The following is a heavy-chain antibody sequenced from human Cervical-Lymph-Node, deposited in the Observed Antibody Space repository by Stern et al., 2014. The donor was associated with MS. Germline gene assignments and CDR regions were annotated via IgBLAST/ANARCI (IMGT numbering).Heavy chain of an antibody. J-gene: IGHJ4*01. D-gene: IGHD3-3*01. CDR3: ARGSGTAYDLRGDY. V-gene: IGHV1-2*02. CDR1: GYIFTDYY. CDR2: INPNSGGT. Sequence: QMQLVQSGAEARAPGASMKVSCKASGYIFTDYYIHWVRQAPGQGLEWLGWINPNSGGTNYAQNFQGRVTMTRDTSISTAYMELRWLGSADTAVYYCARGSGTAYDLRGDYWGQGTLVTVSS.